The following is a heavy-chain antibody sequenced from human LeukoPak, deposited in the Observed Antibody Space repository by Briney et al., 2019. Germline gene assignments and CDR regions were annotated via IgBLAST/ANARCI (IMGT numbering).Heavy chain of an antibody. CDR3: AKGVAAGTWGTSFDF. J-gene: IGHJ4*02. D-gene: IGHD6-13*01. CDR2: ISYDGNYQ. V-gene: IGHV3-30*01. Sequence: GRSLSLSCAASGFTFSNYPIHRVRQAPGKGPEWVAVISYDGNYQYYAESVKGRFTVSRDNSKNTVYLQMDSLRAEDTAVYYCAKGVAAGTWGTSFDFWGQGTLVTVSS. CDR1: GFTFSNYP.